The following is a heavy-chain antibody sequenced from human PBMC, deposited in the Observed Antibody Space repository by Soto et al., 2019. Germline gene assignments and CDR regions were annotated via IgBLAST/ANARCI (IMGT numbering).Heavy chain of an antibody. CDR2: IYYSGTT. CDR3: AKDHGNWNDFDY. CDR1: DASINSGGYY. Sequence: SSETLSLTCTVSDASINSGGYYWSWIRQHPGKGLEWIGFIYYSGTTYYNPSLKSRVTTSVDTSKNQFSLRLSSVTAADTAVYYCAKDHGNWNDFDYWGQGTLVTVSS. V-gene: IGHV4-31*03. J-gene: IGHJ4*02. D-gene: IGHD1-1*01.